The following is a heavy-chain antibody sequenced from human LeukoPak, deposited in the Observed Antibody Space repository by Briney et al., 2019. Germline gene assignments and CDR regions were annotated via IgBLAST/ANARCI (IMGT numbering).Heavy chain of an antibody. V-gene: IGHV3-74*01. J-gene: IGHJ4*02. CDR2: INSDGSSR. CDR1: GFTFSNYA. CDR3: ASASSHRIAAGGDY. Sequence: GGSLRLSCEASGFTFSNYAMSWVRQAPGKGLVWVSRINSDGSSRNYADSVKGRFTISRDNAKNTLYLQMNSLRAEDTAVYYCASASSHRIAAGGDYWGQGTLVTVSS. D-gene: IGHD6-13*01.